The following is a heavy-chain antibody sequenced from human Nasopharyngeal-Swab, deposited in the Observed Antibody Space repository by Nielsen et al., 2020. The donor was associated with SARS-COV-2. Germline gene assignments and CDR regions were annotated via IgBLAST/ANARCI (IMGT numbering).Heavy chain of an antibody. Sequence: GESLKISCAASGFTFSRYTMHWVRQAPGKGLEWVGVISYDGSNKYYADSVKGRFTISRDISKNTLYLQMNSLRAEDTAVFYCASTPLDSSGYYYAFHYWGRGTLVTVSS. CDR3: ASTPLDSSGYYYAFHY. CDR1: GFTFSRYT. CDR2: ISYDGSNK. V-gene: IGHV3-30-3*01. D-gene: IGHD3-22*01. J-gene: IGHJ4*02.